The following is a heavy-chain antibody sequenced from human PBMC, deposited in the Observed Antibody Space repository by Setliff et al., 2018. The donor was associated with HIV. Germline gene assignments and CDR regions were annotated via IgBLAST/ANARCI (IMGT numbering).Heavy chain of an antibody. J-gene: IGHJ4*02. Sequence: SLRLSCAASGSTFSNYAMSWVRQAPGQGLEWVSCIRGSGDTTYYADSVRGRFTISRDNSKNTLYLQMNSLRAEDAAIYYCAQYASGTYMLYFDFWGQGTLVTVSS. CDR2: IRGSGDTT. V-gene: IGHV3-23*01. CDR1: GSTFSNYA. D-gene: IGHD3-10*01. CDR3: AQYASGTYMLYFDF.